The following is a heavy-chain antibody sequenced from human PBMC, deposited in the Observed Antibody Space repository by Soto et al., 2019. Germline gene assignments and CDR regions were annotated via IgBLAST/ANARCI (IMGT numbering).Heavy chain of an antibody. CDR1: GGSISSGGYY. D-gene: IGHD2-2*01. J-gene: IGHJ5*02. CDR3: ARTRLPAAIAANGP. CDR2: IYYSGST. V-gene: IGHV4-31*03. Sequence: SETLSLTCTVSGGSISSGGYYWSWIRQHPGKGLEWIGYIYYSGSTYYNPSLKSRVTISVDTSKNQFSLKLSSVTAADTAVYYCARTRLPAAIAANGPWGQGTLVTVSS.